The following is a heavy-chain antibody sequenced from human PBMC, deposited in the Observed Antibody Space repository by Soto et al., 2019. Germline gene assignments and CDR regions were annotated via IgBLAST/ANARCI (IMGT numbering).Heavy chain of an antibody. V-gene: IGHV1-18*01. Sequence: GAVNVSFKSSLYTFTSYGSSGVRQAPGQGLEWMGWISAYNCNTNYAQKLQGRVTITTDTYTSTAYMELNRLRADDTAGYYFALSLLIWPDHWGQGTLVTVSS. CDR1: LYTFTSYG. D-gene: IGHD3-16*01. CDR3: ALSLLIWPDH. J-gene: IGHJ5*02. CDR2: ISAYNCNT.